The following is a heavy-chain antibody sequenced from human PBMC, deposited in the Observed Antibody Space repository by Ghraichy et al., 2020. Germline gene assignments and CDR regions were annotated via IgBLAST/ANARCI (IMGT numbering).Heavy chain of an antibody. J-gene: IGHJ6*02. D-gene: IGHD3-10*01. CDR3: AKFAFNSGTYRGGLDV. CDR1: GLTFNNFA. V-gene: IGHV3-23*01. CDR2: SGGGDNNK. Sequence: GGSLRLSCAASGLTFNNFAMGWVRQAPGKGLEWVSGSGGGDNNKKYADSVKGRFTISRDNSKNTLYLQMNSLRVDDTAIYYCAKFAFNSGTYRGGLDVGGQGNKVTVSS.